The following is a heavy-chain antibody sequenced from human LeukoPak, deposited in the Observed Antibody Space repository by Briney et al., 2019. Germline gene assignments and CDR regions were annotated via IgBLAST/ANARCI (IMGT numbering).Heavy chain of an antibody. CDR3: TREAIATGYAYD. CDR2: ISSGGDRT. V-gene: IGHV3-23*01. J-gene: IGHJ4*02. CDR1: GFSFSSYA. Sequence: QTGGTLRLSCAATGFSFSSYALSWVRQAPGKGLEWVSAISSGGDRTYYADYVTGRFTISRDNSKNMLFLQMSSLRAEDAAMYYCTREAIATGYAYDWGQGTLVTVFS. D-gene: IGHD3-16*01.